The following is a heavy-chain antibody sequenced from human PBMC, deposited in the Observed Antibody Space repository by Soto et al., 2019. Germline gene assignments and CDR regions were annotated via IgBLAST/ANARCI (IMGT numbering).Heavy chain of an antibody. CDR2: FTTYNGNT. V-gene: IGHV1-18*01. CDR1: GYTSTSYR. CDR3: AGFGVGLAAPRVWPH. J-gene: IGHJ1*01. Sequence: QVQLVQSGAEVKKPGAAVKVSCKASGYTSTSYRISCVRPAPGEGLERMGWFTTYNGNTQYADKFAVRGSVTADTFTTTSVMWGTGLTSDGAAVVYCAGFGVGLAAPRVWPHWGHGTLVAVSS. D-gene: IGHD6-13*01.